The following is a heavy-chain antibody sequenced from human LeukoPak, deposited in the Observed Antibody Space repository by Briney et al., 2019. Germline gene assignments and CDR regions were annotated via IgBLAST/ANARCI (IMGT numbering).Heavy chain of an antibody. V-gene: IGHV3-23*01. J-gene: IGHJ4*02. Sequence: GGTLRLSCAASGVTFSTYGMSWVRQAPGKGLEWVSAISASGDTTYYADSVKGRFTIPRDISKNTLYLQMNSLRVDDTAVYYCVKDGMSMDSSWFDYWGQGTLVTVSS. CDR2: ISASGDTT. CDR1: GVTFSTYG. D-gene: IGHD6-13*01. CDR3: VKDGMSMDSSWFDY.